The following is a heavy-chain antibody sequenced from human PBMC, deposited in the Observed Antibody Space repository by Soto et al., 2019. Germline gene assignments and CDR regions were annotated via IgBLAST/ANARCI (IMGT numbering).Heavy chain of an antibody. J-gene: IGHJ2*01. CDR3: ARPGLTTVTYYWYFDL. D-gene: IGHD4-17*01. Sequence: GGSLRLSCAASGFTFSSYSMNWVRQAPGKGLEWVSYISSSSSTIYYADSVKGRFTISRDNAKNSLYLQMNSLRDEDTAVYYCARPGLTTVTYYWYFDLWGRGTLVTVSS. CDR2: ISSSSSTI. V-gene: IGHV3-48*02. CDR1: GFTFSSYS.